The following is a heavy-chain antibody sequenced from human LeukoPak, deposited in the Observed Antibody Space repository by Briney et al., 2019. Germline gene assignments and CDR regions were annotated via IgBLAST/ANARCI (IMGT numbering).Heavy chain of an antibody. CDR2: IYYSGST. V-gene: IGHV4-39*01. Sequence: SEALSLTCNVLGGSIRSSNYYWGWIRQPPGKGLEWIGSIYYSGSTYYNPSLKGRGTMSVDTSNNQFSLKLTSATATDTAVYYCVRLFYYDSRGPPSWGQGTLVTVSS. CDR3: VRLFYYDSRGPPS. CDR1: GGSIRSSNYY. D-gene: IGHD3-22*01. J-gene: IGHJ5*02.